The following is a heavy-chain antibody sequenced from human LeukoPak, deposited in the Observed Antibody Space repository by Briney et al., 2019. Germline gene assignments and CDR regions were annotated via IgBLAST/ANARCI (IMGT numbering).Heavy chain of an antibody. J-gene: IGHJ4*02. CDR3: AKILAPYYFDY. V-gene: IGHV3-23*01. Sequence: QSGGSLILSCAASGFTFRSYGMSWVRQPPGKGLEWVSAISGSGDDTFYADSVKGRFTISRDNSKNTLYLQMNSLRAEDTAVYYCAKILAPYYFDYWGQGTLVTVSS. CDR2: ISGSGDDT. D-gene: IGHD3-3*01. CDR1: GFTFRSYG.